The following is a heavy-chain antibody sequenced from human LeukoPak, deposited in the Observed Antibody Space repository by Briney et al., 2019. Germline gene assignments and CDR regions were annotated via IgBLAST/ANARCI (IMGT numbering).Heavy chain of an antibody. CDR3: AKDHSMVRGISLFDY. CDR1: GFTFSSYA. CDR2: ISGSGGTT. Sequence: GGSLRLSCAASGFTFSSYAMSWVRQAPGKGLEWVSAISGSGGTTYYADSVKGRSTVSRDNSRNALYLQMNSLRADDTAVYYCAKDHSMVRGISLFDYWGQGTLVTVSS. V-gene: IGHV3-23*01. D-gene: IGHD3-10*01. J-gene: IGHJ4*02.